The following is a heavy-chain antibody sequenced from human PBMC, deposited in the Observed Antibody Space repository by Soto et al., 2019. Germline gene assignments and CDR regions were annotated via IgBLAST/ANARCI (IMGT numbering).Heavy chain of an antibody. D-gene: IGHD4-4*01. CDR1: GNRFTSYW. Sequence: PXESLKDSCESSGNRFTSYWGALVRQMPGKGLEWMGIIYPGDSETRYSPSFQGQVTISADKSISTAYLQWSSLKASDTAMYYCARHETVTREYYYGMDVWGQGTTVTVPS. V-gene: IGHV5-51*01. J-gene: IGHJ6*02. CDR3: ARHETVTREYYYGMDV. CDR2: IYPGDSET.